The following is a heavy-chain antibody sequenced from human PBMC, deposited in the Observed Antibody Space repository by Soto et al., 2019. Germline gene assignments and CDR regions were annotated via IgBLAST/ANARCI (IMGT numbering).Heavy chain of an antibody. V-gene: IGHV3-23*01. J-gene: IGHJ6*02. CDR2: ISDTGLSI. CDR1: GFTFGSYA. CDR3: ARENKSYYDILTGPDRLWYYYGMDV. D-gene: IGHD3-9*01. Sequence: GGSLRLSCAASGFTFGSYAMHWVRQAPGKGLEWVSGISDTGLSIYYADSVKGRFTISRDNSKNTLYVQMNSLRADDTAVYYCARENKSYYDILTGPDRLWYYYGMDVRGQGTTVTVSS.